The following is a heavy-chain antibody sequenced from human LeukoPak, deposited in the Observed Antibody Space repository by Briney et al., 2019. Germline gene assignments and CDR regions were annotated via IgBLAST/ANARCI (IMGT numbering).Heavy chain of an antibody. Sequence: ASVKVSCKASGYTFTGYYMHWVRQAPGQGLEWMGWINPNSGGTNYAQKFQGRVTMTRDTSISTAYMELSGLRSDDTAVYYCARYKGGSNNLDYWGQGTLVTVSS. D-gene: IGHD1-26*01. CDR2: INPNSGGT. V-gene: IGHV1-2*02. CDR3: ARYKGGSNNLDY. J-gene: IGHJ4*02. CDR1: GYTFTGYY.